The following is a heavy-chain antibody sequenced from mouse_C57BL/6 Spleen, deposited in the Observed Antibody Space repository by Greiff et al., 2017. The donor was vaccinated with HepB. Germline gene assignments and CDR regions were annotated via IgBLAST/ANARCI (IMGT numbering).Heavy chain of an antibody. V-gene: IGHV1-18*01. J-gene: IGHJ4*01. CDR1: GYTFTDYN. CDR2: INPNNGGT. Sequence: VQLKESGPELVKPGASVKIPCKASGYTFTDYNMDWVKQSHGKSLEWIGDINPNNGGTIYNQKFKGKATLTVDKSSSTAYMELRSLTSEDTAVYYCARWVYAMDYWGQGTSVTVSS. CDR3: ARWVYAMDY.